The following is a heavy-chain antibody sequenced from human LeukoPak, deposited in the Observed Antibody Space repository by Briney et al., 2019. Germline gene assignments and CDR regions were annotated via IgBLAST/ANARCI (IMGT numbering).Heavy chain of an antibody. J-gene: IGHJ4*02. V-gene: IGHV1-46*01. Sequence: GASVKVSCKASGYTFTGYYMHWVRQAPGQGLEWMGIINPNGGGTSYTQKFQGRVTMTRDMSTSTVYMELSSLRSEDTAVYYCARDRVTGYPTPYFAYWGQGTLVTVSS. CDR3: ARDRVTGYPTPYFAY. CDR2: INPNGGGT. D-gene: IGHD5-18*01. CDR1: GYTFTGYY.